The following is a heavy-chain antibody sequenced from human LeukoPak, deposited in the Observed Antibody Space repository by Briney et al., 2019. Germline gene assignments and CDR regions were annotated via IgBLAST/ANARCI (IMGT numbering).Heavy chain of an antibody. CDR1: GFTFSSYA. CDR2: ISSSSSTI. J-gene: IGHJ3*02. CDR3: AKGPTETDYTFAFDI. Sequence: GGSLRLSCAASGFTFSSYAMSWVRQAPGKGLEWVSYISSSSSTIYYADSVKGRFTISRDNAKNSLYLQMNSLRAEDTAVYYCAKGPTETDYTFAFDIWGQGTMVTVSS. V-gene: IGHV3-48*01. D-gene: IGHD4-11*01.